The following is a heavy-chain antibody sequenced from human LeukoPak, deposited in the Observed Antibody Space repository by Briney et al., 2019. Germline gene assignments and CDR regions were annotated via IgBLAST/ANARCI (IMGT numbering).Heavy chain of an antibody. Sequence: PGRSLRLSCAASGFTFSSYEMNWVRQAPGKGLEWVSYISSSGSTIYYAGSVKGRFTISRDNAKNSLYLQMNSLRAEDTAVYYCATTWIQLGWYFDLWGRGTLVTVSS. CDR2: ISSSGSTI. D-gene: IGHD5-18*01. V-gene: IGHV3-48*03. J-gene: IGHJ2*01. CDR1: GFTFSSYE. CDR3: ATTWIQLGWYFDL.